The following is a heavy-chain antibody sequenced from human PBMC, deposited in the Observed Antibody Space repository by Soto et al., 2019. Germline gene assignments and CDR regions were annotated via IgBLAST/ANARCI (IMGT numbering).Heavy chain of an antibody. J-gene: IGHJ6*02. CDR1: GYTFTSYD. CDR3: ARVVVIAAHYYSYGMDV. D-gene: IGHD2-15*01. Sequence: QVQLVQSGAEVKKPGASVKVSCKASGYTFTSYDISWVRQAPGQGLEWMGWISAYNGNTNYAQKLQGRVTMTTDTTTSSAYMELRTLSSADSAVYYCARVVVIAAHYYSYGMDVWGQGTTVTVSS. CDR2: ISAYNGNT. V-gene: IGHV1-18*01.